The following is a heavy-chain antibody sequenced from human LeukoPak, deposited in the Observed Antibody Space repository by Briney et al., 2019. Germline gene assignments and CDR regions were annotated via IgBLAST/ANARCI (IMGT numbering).Heavy chain of an antibody. V-gene: IGHV3-23*01. J-gene: IGHJ3*02. CDR3: AKADIVVVPAARAAFDI. CDR1: GFTFSSYA. Sequence: GGSLRLSCAASGFTFSSYAMSWVRQAPGKGLEWVSAISGSGGSTYYADSVKGRFTISRDNSKNTLYLQMNSLRAEDTAAYYCAKADIVVVPAARAAFDIWGQGTMVTVSS. D-gene: IGHD2-2*01. CDR2: ISGSGGST.